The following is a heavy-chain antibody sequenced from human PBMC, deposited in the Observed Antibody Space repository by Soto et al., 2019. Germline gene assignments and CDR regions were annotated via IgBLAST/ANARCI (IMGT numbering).Heavy chain of an antibody. CDR1: GFNFSSYG. CDR2: IWYDGSNK. J-gene: IGHJ6*03. V-gene: IGHV3-33*01. Sequence: QVQLVESGGGVVQPERSLRLSCAASGFNFSSYGMHWVRQAPGKGLEWVAVIWYDGSNKYYADSVKGRFTIARDNSKKTLYLQRNRLRAEDTCVYYCARRGHVSSYYYCYRDVWGKGTTVTVSS. CDR3: ARRGHVSSYYYCYRDV. D-gene: IGHD3-16*01.